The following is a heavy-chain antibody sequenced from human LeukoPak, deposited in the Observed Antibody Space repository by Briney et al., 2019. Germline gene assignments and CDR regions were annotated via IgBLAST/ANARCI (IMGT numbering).Heavy chain of an antibody. CDR2: IYYSGST. J-gene: IGHJ3*02. D-gene: IGHD5-12*01. CDR3: ARDLGVEMATNPGAFDI. Sequence: PSQTLSLTCTVSGGSISSGGYYWSWLRQHPGKGLEWIEYIYYSGSTYYNPSLKSRVTISVDTSKNQFSLKLSSVTAADTAVYYCARDLGVEMATNPGAFDIWGQGTMVTVSS. CDR1: GGSISSGGYY. V-gene: IGHV4-31*03.